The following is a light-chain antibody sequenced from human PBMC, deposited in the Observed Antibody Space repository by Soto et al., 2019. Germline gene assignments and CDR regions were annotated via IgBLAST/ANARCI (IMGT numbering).Light chain of an antibody. V-gene: IGKV4-1*01. J-gene: IGKJ4*01. Sequence: DFVLTQSPDSLAVSLGDRATINCKSSQSVLSTSNNRNFLGWYQQKSGQPPKLLISWASSRASGVPDRFSGSGSGTDFTLTISSLQTEDVAVYYCHQYPSSPLTFGGGTKVEIK. CDR2: WAS. CDR3: HQYPSSPLT. CDR1: QSVLSTSNNRNF.